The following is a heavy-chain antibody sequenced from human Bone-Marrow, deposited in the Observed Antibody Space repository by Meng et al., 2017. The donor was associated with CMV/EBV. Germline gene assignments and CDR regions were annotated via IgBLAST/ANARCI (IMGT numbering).Heavy chain of an antibody. V-gene: IGHV1-69*05. J-gene: IGHJ6*02. D-gene: IGHD2-2*01. CDR3: ARTNIVVVPAAIYYYYGMDV. CDR2: IIPIFGTA. CDR1: SYA. Sequence: SYAISWVRQAPGQGLEWMGGIIPIFGTANYAQKFQGRVTITTDESTSTAYMELSSLRSEDTAVYYCARTNIVVVPAAIYYYYGMDVWGQGTTVTVSS.